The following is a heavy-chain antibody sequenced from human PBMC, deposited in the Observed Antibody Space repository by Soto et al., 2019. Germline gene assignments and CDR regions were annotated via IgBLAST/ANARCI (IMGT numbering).Heavy chain of an antibody. D-gene: IGHD1-1*01. V-gene: IGHV4-38-2*02. Sequence: SETLSLTCSVAGFAISRGYYWSWVRQPPGKGLEWIGSIYPSVSSYHNPSLETRVRLSIDTSKNQFTLNLTSVTAADTALYYCAREKVGTTFFDNWGRGSRVTVSS. CDR2: IYPSVSS. J-gene: IGHJ4*02. CDR3: AREKVGTTFFDN. CDR1: GFAISRGYY.